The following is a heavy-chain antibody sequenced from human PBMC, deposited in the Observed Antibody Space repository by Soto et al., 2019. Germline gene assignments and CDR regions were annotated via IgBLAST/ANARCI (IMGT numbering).Heavy chain of an antibody. Sequence: QVQLVQSGAEVKKPGASVKVSCKASGYTFTRSGISWVRQAPGQGPEWMGWISSYNGDTNYAQTFQGRVTMTTHTSTSTAYMELRSLRSDDTAVYYCASEGVAPYYYYGMDVWGQGTPVTASS. CDR2: ISSYNGDT. V-gene: IGHV1-18*01. CDR1: GYTFTRSG. CDR3: ASEGVAPYYYYGMDV. J-gene: IGHJ6*02. D-gene: IGHD5-12*01.